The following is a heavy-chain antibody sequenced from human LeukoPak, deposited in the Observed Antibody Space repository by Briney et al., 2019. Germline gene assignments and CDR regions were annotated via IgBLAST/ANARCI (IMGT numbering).Heavy chain of an antibody. CDR2: IIPILGIA. CDR1: GGTFSSYA. D-gene: IGHD3-22*01. CDR3: ARGVYYYDSTIDYYYYYGMHV. Sequence: GASVTVSCKASGGTFSSYAISWVRQAPGQGLEWMGRIIPILGIANYAQKFQGRVTITADKSTSTAYMELSSLRSEDTAVYYCARGVYYYDSTIDYYYYYGMHVWGQGTTVTVSS. V-gene: IGHV1-69*04. J-gene: IGHJ6*02.